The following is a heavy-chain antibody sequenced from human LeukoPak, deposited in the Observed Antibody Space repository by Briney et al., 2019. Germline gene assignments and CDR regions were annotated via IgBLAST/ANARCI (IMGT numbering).Heavy chain of an antibody. V-gene: IGHV4-59*12. CDR1: GGSIGSYY. CDR3: ARIAVAGSFLAFDI. CDR2: IYDSGST. J-gene: IGHJ3*02. D-gene: IGHD6-19*01. Sequence: SETLSLTCTVSGGSIGSYYWSWIRQPPGKGLEWIGYIYDSGSTYYNPSLKSRVTISVDTSKNQFSLKLSSVTAADTAVYYCARIAVAGSFLAFDIWGQGTMVTVSS.